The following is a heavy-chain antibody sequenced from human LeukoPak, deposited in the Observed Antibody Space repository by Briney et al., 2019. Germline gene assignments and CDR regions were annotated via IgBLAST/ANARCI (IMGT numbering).Heavy chain of an antibody. D-gene: IGHD2-2*01. CDR1: GFTFSSYS. J-gene: IGHJ3*02. CDR2: ISGDSRYI. CDR3: ANWGPIVVPAAGAFDI. V-gene: IGHV3-21*04. Sequence: GGSLRLSCAASGFTFSSYSMNWVRQAPGKGLEWVSAISGDSRYIYYADSVRGRFTISRDNSKNTLYLQMNSLRAEDTAVYYCANWGPIVVPAAGAFDIWGQGTMVTVSS.